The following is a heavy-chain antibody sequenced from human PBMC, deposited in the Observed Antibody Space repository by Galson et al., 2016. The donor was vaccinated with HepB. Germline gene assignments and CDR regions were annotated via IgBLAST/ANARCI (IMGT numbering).Heavy chain of an antibody. Sequence: SLRLSCAASGFTLSTYAMYWVRQAPGKGLEWVAFISYDGNKDFYADSVKGRFISSRDNSKNTVYLQMDSLRAGDTAVYYCTRGKSLWTMPWNYGLDVWGKGTTVTVSS. D-gene: IGHD2-2*01. J-gene: IGHJ6*04. V-gene: IGHV3-30*04. CDR1: GFTLSTYA. CDR2: ISYDGNKD. CDR3: TRGKSLWTMPWNYGLDV.